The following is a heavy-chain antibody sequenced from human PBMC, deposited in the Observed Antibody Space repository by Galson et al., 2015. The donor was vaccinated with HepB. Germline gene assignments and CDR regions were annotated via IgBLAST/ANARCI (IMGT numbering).Heavy chain of an antibody. CDR2: IRYDEYEY. Sequence: SLRLSCAASGFSFSDYWLSWIRQAPGKRPEWVANIRYDEYEYYYADFVKGRFTISRDNARNSVFLTMSSLRRDDTAVYSCVRDRTYKGGNFFDFWGQGALVTVSS. J-gene: IGHJ4*02. V-gene: IGHV3-7*03. CDR1: GFSFSDYW. CDR3: VRDRTYKGGNFFDF. D-gene: IGHD3-10*01.